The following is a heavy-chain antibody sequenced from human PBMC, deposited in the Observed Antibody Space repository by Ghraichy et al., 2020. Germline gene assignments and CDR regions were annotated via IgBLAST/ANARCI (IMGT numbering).Heavy chain of an antibody. Sequence: GGSLRLSCAASGFTFSSYAMSWVRQAPGKGLEWVSTISGSGGSTYYADSVKGRFTISRDNSKSTLYLQMNSLRAEDTAVYYCAKRWDTVTTPFDYWGQGTLVTVSS. D-gene: IGHD4-17*01. V-gene: IGHV3-23*01. CDR1: GFTFSSYA. CDR3: AKRWDTVTTPFDY. J-gene: IGHJ4*02. CDR2: ISGSGGST.